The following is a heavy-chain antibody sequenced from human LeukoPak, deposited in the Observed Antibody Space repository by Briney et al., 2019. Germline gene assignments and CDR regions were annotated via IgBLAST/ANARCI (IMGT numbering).Heavy chain of an antibody. V-gene: IGHV3-66*02. CDR1: GFIVSSNY. Sequence: PGGSLRLSCAASGFIVSSNYMSWVRQAPGKGLEWVSVIYISGTTYYADSVRGRFTISRDNFQNTLYLQMDSLRAEDTAVYHCATSTSYKDFDYWGQGTLVTVSS. D-gene: IGHD2-2*01. J-gene: IGHJ4*02. CDR3: ATSTSYKDFDY. CDR2: IYISGTT.